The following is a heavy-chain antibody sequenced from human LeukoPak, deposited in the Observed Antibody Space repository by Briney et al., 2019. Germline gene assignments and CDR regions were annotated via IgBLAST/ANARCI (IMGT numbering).Heavy chain of an antibody. D-gene: IGHD2-8*01. CDR2: ISGSGGRT. J-gene: IGHJ4*02. Sequence: GSLRLSCAASGFTFSSYAMSWVRQAPGEGLEWVSGISGSGGRTYYADSVKGRFTISRDNSKNTLYLQMNSLRAEDTAVYYCAKDDRTPYCTDGVCYTFTHWGQGTLVTVSS. CDR1: GFTFSSYA. CDR3: AKDDRTPYCTDGVCYTFTH. V-gene: IGHV3-23*01.